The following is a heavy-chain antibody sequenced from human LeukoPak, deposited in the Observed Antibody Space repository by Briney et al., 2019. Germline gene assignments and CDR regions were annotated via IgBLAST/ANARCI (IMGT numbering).Heavy chain of an antibody. CDR3: AKGSTYSSSWFFDY. J-gene: IGHJ4*02. CDR2: ISGSGGST. CDR1: GFTFSSYG. V-gene: IGHV3-23*01. D-gene: IGHD6-13*01. Sequence: PGGTLRLSCAASGFTFSSYGMSWVRQAPGKGLEWVSAISGSGGSTYYADSVKGRFTISRDNSKNTLYLQMNSLRAEDTAVYYCAKGSTYSSSWFFDYGSQGTLVTVSS.